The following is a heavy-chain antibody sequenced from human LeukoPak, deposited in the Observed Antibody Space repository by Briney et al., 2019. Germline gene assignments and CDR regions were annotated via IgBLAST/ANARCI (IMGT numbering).Heavy chain of an antibody. CDR2: ISSSNTYI. Sequence: GGSLRLSCAASGFTFSSYSMNWVRQAPGKGLEWVSSISSSNTYIYYADSVKGRFTISRDNAKNSLYLQMNSLRAEDTAVYYCARDRSRVGATLYWGQGTLVTVSS. CDR1: GFTFSSYS. CDR3: ARDRSRVGATLY. D-gene: IGHD1-26*01. V-gene: IGHV3-21*01. J-gene: IGHJ4*02.